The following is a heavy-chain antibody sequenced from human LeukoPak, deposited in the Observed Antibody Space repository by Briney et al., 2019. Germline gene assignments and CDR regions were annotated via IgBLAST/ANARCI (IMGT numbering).Heavy chain of an antibody. V-gene: IGHV4-59*01. J-gene: IGHJ4*02. Sequence: PSETLSLTCTVSGGPISSYYWSWIRQPPGKGLEWLGYIYYSGSTKYNPSFKSRVTISVDTSKNQFSLKLISVTAADTAVYYCATVVRDDILAGYYIDHWGQGTLVTVSS. D-gene: IGHD3-9*01. CDR1: GGPISSYY. CDR3: ATVVRDDILAGYYIDH. CDR2: IYYSGST.